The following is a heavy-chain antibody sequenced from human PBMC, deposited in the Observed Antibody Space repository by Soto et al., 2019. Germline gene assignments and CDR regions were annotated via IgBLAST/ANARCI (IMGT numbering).Heavy chain of an antibody. CDR3: VRVDPKYIGWEYWHFYL. Sequence: QVQLQESGPGLVKPSGTLSLTCVVSGGSVSDDNWWSWVRQSPGKGLEWIGEIFHSGRTNYNPSLKSRVTISLDTTKNQFFVRLTSVTDADTAVYYCVRVDPKYIGWEYWHFYLLGRGTLVTVSS. CDR1: GGSVSDDNW. D-gene: IGHD1-26*01. CDR2: IFHSGRT. J-gene: IGHJ2*01. V-gene: IGHV4-4*02.